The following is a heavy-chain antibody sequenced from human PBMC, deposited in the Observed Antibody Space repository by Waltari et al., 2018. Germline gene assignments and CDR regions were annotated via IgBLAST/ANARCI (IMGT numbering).Heavy chain of an antibody. J-gene: IGHJ3*02. CDR3: ARDPDWPTNI. CDR1: GFIFSNYW. CDR2: INGDGTVT. Sequence: EVQLVESVGGLVQPGGSLRLSCAASGFIFSNYWTGWVRQAPGKGLEWLSRINGDGTVTGYADAVKGRFIISRDYARNAVNLQMNSLRVDDSGLYYCARDPDWPTNIWGQGTMVTVSS. D-gene: IGHD3-9*01. V-gene: IGHV3-74*01.